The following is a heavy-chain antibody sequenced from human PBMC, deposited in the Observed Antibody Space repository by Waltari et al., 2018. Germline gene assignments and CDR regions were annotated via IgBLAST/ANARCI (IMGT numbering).Heavy chain of an antibody. V-gene: IGHV4-34*01. CDR3: ARRAPDIVLMVYAILGWFDP. Sequence: QVQLQQWGAGLLKPSETLSLTCAVYGGSFSGYYWSWIRQPPGKGLEWIGEINHSGSTNYNPSLKSRVTISVDTSKNQFSLKLSSVTAADTAVYYCARRAPDIVLMVYAILGWFDPWGQGTLVTVSS. J-gene: IGHJ5*02. CDR1: GGSFSGYY. D-gene: IGHD2-8*01. CDR2: INHSGST.